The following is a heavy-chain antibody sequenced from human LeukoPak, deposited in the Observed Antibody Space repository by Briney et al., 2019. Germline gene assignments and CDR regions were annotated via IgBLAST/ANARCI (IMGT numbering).Heavy chain of an antibody. V-gene: IGHV1-69*01. Sequence: SVKVSCKASGGTFSSYAISWVRQAPGQGLEWMGGIIPIFGTANYAQKFQGRVTITADESTSTAYMELSSLRSEDTAVYYCARDIGSPSGFWGGYYKSYYYGMDVWGQGTTVTVSS. J-gene: IGHJ6*02. CDR3: ARDIGSPSGFWGGYYKSYYYGMDV. CDR2: IIPIFGTA. CDR1: GGTFSSYA. D-gene: IGHD3-3*01.